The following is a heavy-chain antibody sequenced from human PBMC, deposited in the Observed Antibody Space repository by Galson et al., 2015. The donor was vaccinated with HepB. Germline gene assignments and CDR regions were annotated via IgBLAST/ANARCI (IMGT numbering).Heavy chain of an antibody. CDR1: GDSVSSNSAA. CDR2: TYYRSKWYN. Sequence: CAISGDSVSSNSAAWNWIRQSPSRGLEWLGRTYYRSKWYNDYAVSVKSRITINPDTSKNQFSLQLNSVTPEDTAVYYCARDPGRNDAYYYYGMDVWGQGTTVTVSS. CDR3: ARDPGRNDAYYYYGMDV. D-gene: IGHD1-1*01. V-gene: IGHV6-1*01. J-gene: IGHJ6*02.